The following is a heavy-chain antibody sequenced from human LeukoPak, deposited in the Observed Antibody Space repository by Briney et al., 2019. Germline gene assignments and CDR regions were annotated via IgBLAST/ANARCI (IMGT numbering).Heavy chain of an antibody. D-gene: IGHD7-27*01. Sequence: ASVKVSCTASGYTFTSYGISWVRQAPGQGLEWMRWISAYNGNTNYAQKLQGRVTMTTDTSTSTAYMELRSLRSDGTAVYYCARDGTGDAVYYYYMDVWGKGTTVTVSS. CDR1: GYTFTSYG. CDR3: ARDGTGDAVYYYYMDV. V-gene: IGHV1-18*01. J-gene: IGHJ6*03. CDR2: ISAYNGNT.